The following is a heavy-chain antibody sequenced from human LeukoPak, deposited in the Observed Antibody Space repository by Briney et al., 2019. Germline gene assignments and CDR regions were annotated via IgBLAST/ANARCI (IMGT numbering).Heavy chain of an antibody. CDR2: IYYSGST. D-gene: IGHD4-11*01. J-gene: IGHJ4*02. V-gene: IGHV4-59*01. CDR1: GGSISGYY. Sequence: SETLSLTCTVSGGSISGYYWTWIRQPPGKGLKWIGYIYYSGSTNYNPSLKSRITILVDTSNNQFSLRLSSVTAADTAVYYCARLRGNYFPDYWGQGTLVTVSS. CDR3: ARLRGNYFPDY.